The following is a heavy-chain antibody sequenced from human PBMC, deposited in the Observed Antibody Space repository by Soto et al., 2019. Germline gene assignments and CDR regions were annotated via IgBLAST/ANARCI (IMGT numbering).Heavy chain of an antibody. CDR1: GGSFSCYY. CDR3: ARNGSYYDFWSGYYFGGGMDV. CDR2: INHSGST. V-gene: IGHV4-34*01. Sequence: SETLSLTCAVYGGSFSCYYWSWIRQPPGKGLEWIGEINHSGSTNYNPSLKSRVIISVDTSKNQFSLKLSSVTAADTAVYYCARNGSYYDFWSGYYFGGGMDVWGQGTTVTVSS. J-gene: IGHJ6*02. D-gene: IGHD3-3*01.